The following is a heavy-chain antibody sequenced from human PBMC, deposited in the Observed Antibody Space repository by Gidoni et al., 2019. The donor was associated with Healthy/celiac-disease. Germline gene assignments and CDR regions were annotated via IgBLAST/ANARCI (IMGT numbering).Heavy chain of an antibody. CDR1: GFTFSNAW. CDR3: TTDTDYYDSSGYLGDIDY. CDR2: IKSKTDGGTT. V-gene: IGHV3-15*01. D-gene: IGHD3-22*01. J-gene: IGHJ4*02. Sequence: EVQLVESGGGLVKPGGSLRLSCAASGFTFSNAWMSWVRQAPGKGLEWVGRIKSKTDGGTTDYAAPVKGRFNISRDDSKNTLYLQMNSLKTEDTAVYYCTTDTDYYDSSGYLGDIDYWGQGTLVTVSS.